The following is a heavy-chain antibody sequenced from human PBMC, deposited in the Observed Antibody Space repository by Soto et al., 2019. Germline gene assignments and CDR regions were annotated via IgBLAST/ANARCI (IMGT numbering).Heavy chain of an antibody. J-gene: IGHJ6*02. CDR3: ATGGGYCSSTSCPADYYYYGMDV. V-gene: IGHV1-45*02. CDR1: GYTFTYLY. D-gene: IGHD2-2*01. CDR2: ITPFNGNT. Sequence: SVNVSCKSSGYTFTYLYLHWVRQGPGQALECMGWITPFNGNTNYAQKFQDRVTITRDRSMSTAYMELSSLRSEDTAMYYCATGGGYCSSTSCPADYYYYGMDVWGQGTTVTVSS.